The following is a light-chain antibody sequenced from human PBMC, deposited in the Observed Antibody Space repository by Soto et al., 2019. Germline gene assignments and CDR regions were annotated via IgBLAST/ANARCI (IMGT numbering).Light chain of an antibody. Sequence: EIVLTQSPGTLSLSPGERATLSCRASQSVSSSYLAWYQQKPGQAPRLLIYGASSRATGIPDRSSGSGSGTDFTLTISRLEPEDFAAYYCQQYGSSPRTFGQGTKVDIK. J-gene: IGKJ1*01. CDR3: QQYGSSPRT. V-gene: IGKV3-20*01. CDR2: GAS. CDR1: QSVSSSY.